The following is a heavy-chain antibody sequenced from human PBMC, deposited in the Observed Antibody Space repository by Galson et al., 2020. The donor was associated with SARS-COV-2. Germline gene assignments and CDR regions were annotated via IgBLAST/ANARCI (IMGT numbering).Heavy chain of an antibody. CDR3: VTVVISFAFDP. Sequence: GESLKIYCAASGFTFSTYAMSWVRQAPGKGPEWVTAISSADTTYYADSVKGRFTISRDNSKNTLYLKMNSLRAEDTAVYYCVTVVISFAFDPWGQGTLVSVSS. D-gene: IGHD3-22*01. CDR2: ISSADTT. CDR1: GFTFSTYA. J-gene: IGHJ5*02. V-gene: IGHV3-23*01.